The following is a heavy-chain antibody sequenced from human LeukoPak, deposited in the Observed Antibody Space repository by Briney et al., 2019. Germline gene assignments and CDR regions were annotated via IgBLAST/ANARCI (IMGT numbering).Heavy chain of an antibody. J-gene: IGHJ4*02. V-gene: IGHV3-48*03. CDR1: GFTFSSYE. CDR2: ISSSGSTI. Sequence: PGGSLRLSCAASGFTFSSYEMNWVRQAPGKGLEWVSYISSSGSTIYYADSVKGRFTISRDNAKNSLYLQMNSLRAEDTAVYYCAREGQSLASYWGQGTLVTVSS. D-gene: IGHD6-19*01. CDR3: AREGQSLASY.